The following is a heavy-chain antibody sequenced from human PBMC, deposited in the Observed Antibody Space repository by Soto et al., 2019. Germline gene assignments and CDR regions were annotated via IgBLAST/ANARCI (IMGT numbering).Heavy chain of an antibody. V-gene: IGHV1-46*01. CDR1: GYTFTHYH. D-gene: IGHD3-22*01. CDR2: INPSGGST. Sequence: AAVKVSCKASGYTFTHYHVYWVRQAPGRGLEWLGMINPSGGSTTYAQNLQGRVTMTRDTSTNTVYMELSSLRSEDTAVYYCAREAINSSGYSRYFQHWGQGTLVTVSS. CDR3: AREAINSSGYSRYFQH. J-gene: IGHJ1*01.